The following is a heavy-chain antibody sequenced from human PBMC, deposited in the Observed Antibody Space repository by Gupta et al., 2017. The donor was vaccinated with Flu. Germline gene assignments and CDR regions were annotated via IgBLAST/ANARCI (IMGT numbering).Heavy chain of an antibody. J-gene: IGHJ5*02. Sequence: EVQLVESGGGLVKPGGSLRLSCAASGFTFSSYSMNWVRQAPGKGLEWVSSISSSSSYIYYADSVKGRFTISRDNAKNSLYLQMNSLRAEDTAVYYCARFIAPKNYDFWSGWGPSWFDPWGQGTLVTVSS. CDR3: ARFIAPKNYDFWSGWGPSWFDP. CDR2: ISSSSSYI. V-gene: IGHV3-21*01. CDR1: GFTFSSYS. D-gene: IGHD3-3*01.